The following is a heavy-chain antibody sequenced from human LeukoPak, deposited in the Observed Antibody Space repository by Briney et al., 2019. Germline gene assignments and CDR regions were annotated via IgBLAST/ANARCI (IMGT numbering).Heavy chain of an antibody. Sequence: KPSETLSLTCAVYGGSFSGYYWSWIRQHPRKGLEWIGEINHSGSTNYNPSLKSRVTISVDTSKNQFSLKLSSVTAADTAVYYCARGRLKQWLVRYADYYYGMDVRGQGTTVTVSS. CDR1: GGSFSGYY. CDR3: ARGRLKQWLVRYADYYYGMDV. D-gene: IGHD6-19*01. J-gene: IGHJ6*02. CDR2: INHSGST. V-gene: IGHV4-34*01.